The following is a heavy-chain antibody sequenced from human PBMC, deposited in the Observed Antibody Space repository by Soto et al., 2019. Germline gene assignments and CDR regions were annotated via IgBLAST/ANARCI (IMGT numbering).Heavy chain of an antibody. CDR2: ISWNSGSI. Sequence: EVQLVESGGGLVQPGRSLRLSCAASGFTFDDYAMHGVRQAPGKGLEWVSGISWNSGSIGYADSVKGRFTISRDNAKNSLYLQMNSLRAEDTALYYCAKDIDPRVLSYYFDYWGQGTLVTVSS. V-gene: IGHV3-9*01. CDR1: GFTFDDYA. CDR3: AKDIDPRVLSYYFDY. D-gene: IGHD1-26*01. J-gene: IGHJ4*02.